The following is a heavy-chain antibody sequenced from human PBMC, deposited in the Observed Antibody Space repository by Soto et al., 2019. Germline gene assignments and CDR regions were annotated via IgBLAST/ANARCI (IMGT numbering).Heavy chain of an antibody. Sequence: PVESLKISCKTSGYSFLNYWIGWVRQMPGKGLELMGIIYPGDSDARYSPSFQGQVTISADKSISTVYLQWSSLKASETAMYYCARHIVDTSTTASFNXWGQVTQVTVSX. J-gene: IGHJ4*02. D-gene: IGHD5-18*01. CDR3: ARHIVDTSTTASFNX. CDR1: GYSFLNYW. V-gene: IGHV5-51*01. CDR2: IYPGDSDA.